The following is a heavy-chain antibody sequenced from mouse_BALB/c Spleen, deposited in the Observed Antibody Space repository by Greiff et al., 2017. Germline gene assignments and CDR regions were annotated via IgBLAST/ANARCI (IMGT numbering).Heavy chain of an antibody. CDR2: ISSGSSTI. D-gene: IGHD2-4*01. CDR3: ARSRDYDRDYYAMDY. J-gene: IGHJ4*01. Sequence: EVKLVESGGGLVQPGGSRKLSCAASGFTFSSFGMHWVRQAPEKGLEWVAYISSGSSTIYYADTVKGRFTISRDNPKNTLFLRMTSLRSEDTAMYYCARSRDYDRDYYAMDYWGQGTSVTVSS. CDR1: GFTFSSFG. V-gene: IGHV5-17*02.